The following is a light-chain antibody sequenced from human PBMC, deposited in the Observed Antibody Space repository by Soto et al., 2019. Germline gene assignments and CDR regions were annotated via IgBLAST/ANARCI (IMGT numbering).Light chain of an antibody. CDR3: SSYTSSSTLA. Sequence: QSALTRPASVSGSPGQSITISCSGTSSDVGGYNYVSWYQQHPGKAPKVMILDVSNRPSGVSNRFSGSKSGNTASLTISGLQAEDEADYYCSSYTSSSTLAFGGGTKVTVL. CDR2: DVS. V-gene: IGLV2-14*03. J-gene: IGLJ2*01. CDR1: SSDVGGYNY.